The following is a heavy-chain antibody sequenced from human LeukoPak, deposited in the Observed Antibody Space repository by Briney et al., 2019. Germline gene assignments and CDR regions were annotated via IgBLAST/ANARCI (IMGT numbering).Heavy chain of an antibody. Sequence: PGGSLRLSCAASGFTFSTYWMSWVRQTPGKGLEWVANIRPDGSEKYYVDSVKGRFTISRDNAKNSLYRQMNSLRAGDTAVYYCARGDYYDSSGYFIDAFDIWGQGTMVTVSS. CDR2: IRPDGSEK. CDR1: GFTFSTYW. CDR3: ARGDYYDSSGYFIDAFDI. V-gene: IGHV3-7*04. D-gene: IGHD3-22*01. J-gene: IGHJ3*02.